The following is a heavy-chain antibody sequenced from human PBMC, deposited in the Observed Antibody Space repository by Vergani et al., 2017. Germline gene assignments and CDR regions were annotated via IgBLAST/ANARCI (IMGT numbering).Heavy chain of an antibody. V-gene: IGHV7-4-1*02. J-gene: IGHJ4*02. CDR3: ARDANYILFDS. Sequence: QVQLVQSGSELKKPGASVKISCKASGYTFTRYAINWVRQAPGQGLEWMGWINTTTGNPTYAQGFTGRFVFSLDTSVTAAYLQINSLKAEDSAVYYCARDANYILFDSWGQGTLVTVSS. D-gene: IGHD4/OR15-4a*01. CDR1: GYTFTRYA. CDR2: INTTTGNP.